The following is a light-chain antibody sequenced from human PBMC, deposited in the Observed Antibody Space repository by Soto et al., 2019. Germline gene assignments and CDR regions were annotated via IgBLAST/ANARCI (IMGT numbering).Light chain of an antibody. V-gene: IGKV3-20*01. CDR1: QTLSANF. J-gene: IGKJ4*01. Sequence: ENVLTQSPGTLSLSPGARATLSCRASQTLSANFLAWYQQKPGQAPKLVIYGVSKRATGIPDRFSGSGSGTDFTLTIARLEPEDFATYYCQQANTFPLTFGGGTKVEIK. CDR2: GVS. CDR3: QQANTFPLT.